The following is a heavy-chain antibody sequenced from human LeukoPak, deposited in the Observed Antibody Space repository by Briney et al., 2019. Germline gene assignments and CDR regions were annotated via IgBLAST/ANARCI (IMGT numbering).Heavy chain of an antibody. CDR3: ARRVGRWFGERAYYYNYMDV. CDR2: INHRRST. J-gene: IGHJ6*03. V-gene: IGHV4-38-2*01. CDR1: DYSISSGFY. Sequence: PSETLSLTCSISDYSISSGFYWGWIRQPPGKGLEWIGEINHRRSTKYSPSLKSRVTISVDTSKNQFSLRLSSVTAADTAVYYCARRVGRWFGERAYYYNYMDVWGKGTTVTISS. D-gene: IGHD3-10*01.